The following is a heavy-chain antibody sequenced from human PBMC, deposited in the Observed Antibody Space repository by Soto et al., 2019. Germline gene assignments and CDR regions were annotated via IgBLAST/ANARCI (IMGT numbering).Heavy chain of an antibody. D-gene: IGHD5-18*01. CDR3: ARDPLQLWSYRNAFDI. V-gene: IGHV3-30-3*01. CDR2: ISYDGSNK. Sequence: QVQLVESGGGVVQPGRSLRLSCAASGFTFSSYAMHWVRQAPGKGLEWVAVISYDGSNKYYADSVKGRFTISRDNSKNTLYLQMNSLRAEDTAVYYCARDPLQLWSYRNAFDIWGQGTMVTVSS. J-gene: IGHJ3*02. CDR1: GFTFSSYA.